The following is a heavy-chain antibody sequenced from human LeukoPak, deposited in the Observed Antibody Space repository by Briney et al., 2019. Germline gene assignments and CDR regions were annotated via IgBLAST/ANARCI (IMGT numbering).Heavy chain of an antibody. Sequence: PSETLSLTCAVYGGSFSGYYWSWIRQPPGKGLEWIGEINHSGSTNYNPSLKSRVTILVDTSKNQFSLKLSSVTAADTAVYYCAREAQYYYDSSSYYNPIDYWGQGTLVTVSS. CDR3: AREAQYYYDSSSYYNPIDY. D-gene: IGHD3-22*01. V-gene: IGHV4-34*01. CDR1: GGSFSGYY. J-gene: IGHJ4*02. CDR2: INHSGST.